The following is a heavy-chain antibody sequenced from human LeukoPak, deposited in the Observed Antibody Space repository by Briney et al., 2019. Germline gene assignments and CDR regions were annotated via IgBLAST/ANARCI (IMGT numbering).Heavy chain of an antibody. V-gene: IGHV1-46*01. J-gene: IGHJ5*02. Sequence: ASVKDSCVASGYTSTTYYIRWVRQAPGQGLEWMGVINPSGGSTSLAQKFQARLTMTRDTSTSTVYMELSGLSSEDTAVYYCAREIVVVPSAIGYDPGGQGALVTVSS. CDR2: INPSGGST. CDR1: GYTSTTYY. D-gene: IGHD2-2*01. CDR3: AREIVVVPSAIGYDP.